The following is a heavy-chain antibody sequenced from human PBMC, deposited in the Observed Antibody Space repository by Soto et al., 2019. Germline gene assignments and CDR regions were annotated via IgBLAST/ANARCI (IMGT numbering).Heavy chain of an antibody. CDR2: ISGSGGST. CDR3: AKDRPGAGMVKELDY. V-gene: IGHV3-23*01. Sequence: GESLKISCAASGFTFSSYAMSWVRQAPGKGLEWVSAISGSGGSTHYADSVKGRFTISRDNSKNTLYLQMNSLRAEDTAVYYCAKDRPGAGMVKELDYWGQGTLVTVSS. CDR1: GFTFSSYA. D-gene: IGHD5-18*01. J-gene: IGHJ4*02.